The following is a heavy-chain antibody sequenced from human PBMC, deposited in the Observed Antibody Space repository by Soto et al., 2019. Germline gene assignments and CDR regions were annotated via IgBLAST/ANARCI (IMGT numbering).Heavy chain of an antibody. V-gene: IGHV4-31*02. Sequence: WTWIRQHPGKGLEWIGYIQSSGVTYYNPSLKSRLTISVDTSKNQFSLKLSSVTAADTAVYYCARGVYCGGGCYSGTDYWGQGTLVTVSS. J-gene: IGHJ4*02. CDR2: IQSSGVT. CDR3: ARGVYCGGGCYSGTDY. D-gene: IGHD2-21*02.